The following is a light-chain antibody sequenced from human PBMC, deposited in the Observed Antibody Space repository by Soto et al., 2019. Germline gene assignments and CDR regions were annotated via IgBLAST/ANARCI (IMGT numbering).Light chain of an antibody. J-gene: IGLJ1*01. Sequence: QSALTQPPSASGSPRQSVTISCTGTKNDIGVYDFVSWYQHHPGKAPRLIIYEVVQRPSGVPDRFSGSKSGNTASLTVSGLQAADEADYFCKSYAGSNTYVFGSGTKVTVL. V-gene: IGLV2-8*01. CDR2: EVV. CDR3: KSYAGSNTYV. CDR1: KNDIGVYDF.